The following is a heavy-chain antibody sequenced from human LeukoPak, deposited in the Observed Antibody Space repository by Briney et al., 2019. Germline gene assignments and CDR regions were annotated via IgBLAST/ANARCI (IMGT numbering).Heavy chain of an antibody. V-gene: IGHV4-34*01. CDR1: GGSFSGYY. D-gene: IGHD6-19*01. CDR2: INHSGST. CDR3: ARSSYSSGWSPLNWFDP. J-gene: IGHJ5*02. Sequence: PSETLSLTCAVYGGSFSGYYWSWIRQPPGKGLEWIGEINHSGSTNYNPSLKSRVTISVDTSKNQFSLKLSSVTAADTAVYYCARSSYSSGWSPLNWFDPWGQGTLVTVSS.